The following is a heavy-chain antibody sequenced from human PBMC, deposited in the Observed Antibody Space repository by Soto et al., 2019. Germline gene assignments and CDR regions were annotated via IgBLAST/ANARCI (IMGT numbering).Heavy chain of an antibody. J-gene: IGHJ5*02. CDR2: VYYSGGT. D-gene: IGHD3-22*01. Sequence: SDTQSLTCTFSGFSVNRGDYYWAWMRQPPGKGLEWIGSVYYSGGTHQNPSQSRFIISIDTAKNQISLRLKSVTAADTAVYYCARHFRSYSGGYHWFGPWGQGTLVTVSS. CDR1: GFSVNRGDYY. V-gene: IGHV4-39*01. CDR3: ARHFRSYSGGYHWFGP.